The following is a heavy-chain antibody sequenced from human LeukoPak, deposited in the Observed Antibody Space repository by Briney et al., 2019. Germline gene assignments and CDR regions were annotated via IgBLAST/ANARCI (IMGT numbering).Heavy chain of an antibody. V-gene: IGHV3-30*04. Sequence: GGSLRLSCAASGFTFSSYAMHWVRQAPGKGLEWVAVISYDGSNKYYADSVKGRFTISRDNSKNTLYLRMNSLRAEDTAVYYCARRAYYYDSSGYYGGAFDYWGQGTLVTVSS. CDR2: ISYDGSNK. CDR3: ARRAYYYDSSGYYGGAFDY. J-gene: IGHJ4*02. CDR1: GFTFSSYA. D-gene: IGHD3-22*01.